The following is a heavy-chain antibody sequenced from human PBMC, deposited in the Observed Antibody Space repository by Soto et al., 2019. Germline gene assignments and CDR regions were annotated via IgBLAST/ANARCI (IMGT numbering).Heavy chain of an antibody. D-gene: IGHD3-10*01. CDR2: IYSDGTT. J-gene: IGHJ6*01. Sequence: EVQLVETGGGLIQLGGSLRLSCAASGFTVSSNYMSWVRQAPGKGLEWVSYIYSDGTTYYADSVKGRFTISRDNSKNTLYLHMNSLRVEDTAVYYCARDQFFGSASSNNRYSYFYGMDVW. V-gene: IGHV3-53*02. CDR3: ARDQFFGSASSNNRYSYFYGMDV. CDR1: GFTVSSNY.